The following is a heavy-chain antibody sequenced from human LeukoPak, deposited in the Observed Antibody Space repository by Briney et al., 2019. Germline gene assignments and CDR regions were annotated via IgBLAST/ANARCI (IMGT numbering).Heavy chain of an antibody. Sequence: SETLSLTCTVSGGSISSSNYYWDWIRQPPGKGLEWIGSIYYSGNTYYNPSLKGRVTISVDTSKNQFSLKLNSVTAADTAVYYCARRGYCSGGSCYVSYWGQGTLVTVSS. D-gene: IGHD2-15*01. CDR3: ARRGYCSGGSCYVSY. V-gene: IGHV4-39*01. CDR2: IYYSGNT. CDR1: GGSISSSNYY. J-gene: IGHJ4*02.